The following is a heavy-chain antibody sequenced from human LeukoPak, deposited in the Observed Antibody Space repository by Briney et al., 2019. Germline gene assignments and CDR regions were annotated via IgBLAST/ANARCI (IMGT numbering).Heavy chain of an antibody. CDR2: INPNSGGT. J-gene: IGHJ4*02. CDR1: GYTFTGYY. D-gene: IGHD3-9*01. CDR3: ARASYDILTGYYYFDY. V-gene: IGHV1-2*04. Sequence: ASVKVSCKASGYTFTGYYMHWVRQAPGQGLEWMGLINPNSGGTNYAQKFQGWVTMTRDTSISTAYMELSRLRSDDTAVYYCARASYDILTGYYYFDYWGQGTLVTVSS.